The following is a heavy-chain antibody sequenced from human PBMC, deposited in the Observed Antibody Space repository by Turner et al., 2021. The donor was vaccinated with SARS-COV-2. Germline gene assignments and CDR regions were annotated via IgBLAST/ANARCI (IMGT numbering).Heavy chain of an antibody. Sequence: QVQLQESGPGLVKPSETLSLPCTVSGGSISSYYWSWIRQPPGKGLEWLGYIHYSGSTNYNPSLKSRVTISVDTSKNQFSLKLSSVTAADTAVYYCARHGFSGWDGGGMDVWGQGTTVTVSS. CDR3: ARHGFSGWDGGGMDV. J-gene: IGHJ6*02. CDR1: GGSISSYY. D-gene: IGHD6-19*01. CDR2: IHYSGST. V-gene: IGHV4-59*08.